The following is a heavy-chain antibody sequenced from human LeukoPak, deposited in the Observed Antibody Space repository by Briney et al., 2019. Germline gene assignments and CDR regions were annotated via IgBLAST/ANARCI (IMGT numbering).Heavy chain of an antibody. CDR3: TRGLDQYKTGY. CDR2: IHPSGTA. CDR1: GGSLSGYY. V-gene: IGHV4-34*01. Sequence: PSETLSLTCAVSGGSLSGYYWSWIRQPPGKRLEWIGEIHPSGTATYSPSLESRVTMSLDTSKKQFSLDLRSVTAADSAIYYCTRGLDQYKTGYWGQGTRVIVSS. D-gene: IGHD1-14*01. J-gene: IGHJ4*02.